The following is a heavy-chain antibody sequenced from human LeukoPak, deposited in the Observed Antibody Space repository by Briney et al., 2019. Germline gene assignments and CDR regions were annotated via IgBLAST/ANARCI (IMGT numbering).Heavy chain of an antibody. J-gene: IGHJ3*02. Sequence: ASVKVSCKASGGTFSSYAISWVRQAPGQGLEWMGGIIPIFGTANYAQKFQGRVTITADESTSTAYMELGSLRSADTAVYYCASEYKYDSSGANAFDIWGQGTMVTVSS. V-gene: IGHV1-69*01. CDR1: GGTFSSYA. CDR3: ASEYKYDSSGANAFDI. CDR2: IIPIFGTA. D-gene: IGHD3-22*01.